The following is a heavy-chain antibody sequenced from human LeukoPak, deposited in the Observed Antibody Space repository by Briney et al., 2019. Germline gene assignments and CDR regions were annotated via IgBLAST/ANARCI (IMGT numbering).Heavy chain of an antibody. J-gene: IGHJ6*02. V-gene: IGHV4-34*01. CDR3: ARGDVYCSSTSCPYYYYGVDV. CDR2: INHSGST. D-gene: IGHD2-2*01. CDR1: GGSFSGYY. Sequence: PSETLSLTCAVYGGSFSGYYWSWIRQPPGKGLEWIGEINHSGSTNYNPSLKSRVTISVDTSKNQFSLKLSSVTAADTAVYYCARGDVYCSSTSCPYYYYGVDVWGQGTTVTVSS.